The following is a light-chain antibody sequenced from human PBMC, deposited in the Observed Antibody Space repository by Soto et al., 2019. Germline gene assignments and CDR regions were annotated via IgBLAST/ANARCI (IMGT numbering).Light chain of an antibody. CDR2: DAS. CDR3: QQRSNWRT. V-gene: IGKV3-11*01. J-gene: IGKJ2*01. CDR1: QSVSSY. Sequence: EIVLTQSPATLSLSPGERATLSCRASQSVSSYLAWYQQKPGQAPRLLIYDASSGATGIPARFSGSGSGTDFTLTISSLEPEDFAVYYCQQRSNWRTFGQGTKLEIK.